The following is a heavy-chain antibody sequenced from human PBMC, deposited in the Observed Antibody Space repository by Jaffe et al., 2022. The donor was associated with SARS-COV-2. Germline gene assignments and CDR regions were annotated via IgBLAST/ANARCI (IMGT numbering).Heavy chain of an antibody. D-gene: IGHD3-22*01. J-gene: IGHJ5*02. CDR1: GFTFSSYS. CDR3: ARPYYESSGYYP. Sequence: EVQLVESGGGLVQPGGSLRLSCAASGFTFSSYSMNWVRQAPGKGLEWVSYISGSGNSKYYADSVKGRFTISRDNAKNSLYLQMNSLRDEDTAVYYCARPYYESSGYYPWGQGTLVTVSS. CDR2: ISGSGNSK. V-gene: IGHV3-48*02.